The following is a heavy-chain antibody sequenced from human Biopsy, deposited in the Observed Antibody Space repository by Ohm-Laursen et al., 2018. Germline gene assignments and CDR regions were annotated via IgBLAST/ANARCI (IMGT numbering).Heavy chain of an antibody. CDR3: ARGMRSSGWPYFDS. CDR2: IYDRGST. J-gene: IGHJ4*02. CDR1: GASAGGGSFN. Sequence: GTCSPTGPAPGASAGGGSFNWTWSRQPPGRGLEYFGNIYDRGSTANYNPSLESRVTMSVDMPKNQFSLKLSSVTAADTAIYYCARGMRSSGWPYFDSWGQGTLVTVSS. D-gene: IGHD6-19*01. V-gene: IGHV4-61*01.